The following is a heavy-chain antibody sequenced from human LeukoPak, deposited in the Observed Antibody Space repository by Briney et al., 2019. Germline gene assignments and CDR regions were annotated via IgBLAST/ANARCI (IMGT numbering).Heavy chain of an antibody. V-gene: IGHV3-74*01. CDR3: AKRPKYSNHLDY. CDR2: IASDGSST. Sequence: GGSLRLSCAASGFTFSSYWMNWVRQAPGKGLVWVSRIASDGSSTTYADSVKGRFTISRDNSKNTLYLQMNSLRAEDTAVYYCAKRPKYSNHLDYWGQGTLVTVSS. CDR1: GFTFSSYW. J-gene: IGHJ4*02. D-gene: IGHD4-11*01.